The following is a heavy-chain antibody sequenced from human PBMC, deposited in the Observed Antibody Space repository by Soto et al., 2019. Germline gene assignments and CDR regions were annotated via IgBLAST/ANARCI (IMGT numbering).Heavy chain of an antibody. CDR1: GGTFSSYT. J-gene: IGHJ6*02. CDR3: ARVVVRADIVAPDYYYYYGMDV. CDR2: IIPILGIA. D-gene: IGHD5-12*01. Sequence: ASVKVSCKASGGTFSSYTISWVRQAPGQGLEWMGRIIPILGIANYAQKFQGRVTITADKSTSTAYMELSSLRSEDTAVYYCARVVVRADIVAPDYYYYYGMDVWGQGTTVTVSS. V-gene: IGHV1-69*02.